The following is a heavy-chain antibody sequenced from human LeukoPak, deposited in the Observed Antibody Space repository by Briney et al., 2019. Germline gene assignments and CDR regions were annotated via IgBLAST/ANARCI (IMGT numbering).Heavy chain of an antibody. D-gene: IGHD4-17*01. CDR2: ISGTGTDI. CDR1: GFTFSSYT. J-gene: IGHJ4*02. Sequence: GGSLRLSCAAFGFTFSSYTMNWVRQAPGKGLEWVSSISGTGTDIYFADSLKGRFTISRDNAKNSLYLQMNSLRAEDTAVYYCARVAYADYPTPIDYWGQGTLVTVSS. CDR3: ARVAYADYPTPIDY. V-gene: IGHV3-21*01.